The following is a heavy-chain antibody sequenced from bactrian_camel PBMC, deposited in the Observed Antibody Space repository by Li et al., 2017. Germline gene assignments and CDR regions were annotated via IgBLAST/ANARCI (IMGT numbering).Heavy chain of an antibody. D-gene: IGHD2*01. J-gene: IGHJ4*01. V-gene: IGHV3S53*01. CDR2: LDTDGST. CDR1: GFINGC. CDR3: ASCTYNGHWTIAEYYY. Sequence: VQLVESGGGSVQAGGSLRLSCVVSGFINGCMGWFRQAPGKEREGVAVLDTDGSTRHADSVKGRFTISLDNAQRTTLLRMNLLEPEDTAMYYCASCTYNGHWTIAEYYYWGQGTQVTVS.